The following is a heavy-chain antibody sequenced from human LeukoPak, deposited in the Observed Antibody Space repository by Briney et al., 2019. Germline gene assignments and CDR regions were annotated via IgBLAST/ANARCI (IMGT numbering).Heavy chain of an antibody. D-gene: IGHD3-22*01. CDR3: ARDIYDSSGYYLARYYYHYMDV. CDR2: ISAYNGNT. Sequence: ASVKVSCKASGYTFTSYGISWVRQAPGQGLEWMGWISAYNGNTNYAQKLQGRVTMTTDTSTSTAYMELRSLRSDDTAVYYCARDIYDSSGYYLARYYYHYMDVWGKGTTVTISS. CDR1: GYTFTSYG. J-gene: IGHJ6*03. V-gene: IGHV1-18*01.